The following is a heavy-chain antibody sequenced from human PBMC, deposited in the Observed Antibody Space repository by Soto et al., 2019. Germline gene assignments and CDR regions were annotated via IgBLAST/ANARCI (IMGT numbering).Heavy chain of an antibody. D-gene: IGHD1-1*01. CDR1: GFTFSSQW. V-gene: IGHV3-74*01. J-gene: IGHJ6*02. CDR3: ARDSVNWNVMDV. CDR2: ITSDGSST. Sequence: EVQLVESGGGLVQPGGSLRLSCAASGFTFSSQWMHWVRQAPGKGLVWVSRITSDGSSTTYADSVKGRFTISRDNAKNTLYLQMNSLRDEDTAVYYCARDSVNWNVMDVWGQGTTVTVSS.